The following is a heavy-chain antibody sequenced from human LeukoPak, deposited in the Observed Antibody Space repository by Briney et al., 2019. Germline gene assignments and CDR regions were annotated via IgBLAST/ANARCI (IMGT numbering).Heavy chain of an antibody. D-gene: IGHD3-3*01. Sequence: PGGSLRLSCAASGFTFSSYGMHWVRQAPGKGLEWVAVISYDGSNKYYADSVKGRFTISRDNSKNTLYLQMNSLRAEDTAVYYCATGVGAGYSQDWGQGTLVTVSS. CDR1: GFTFSSYG. J-gene: IGHJ1*01. CDR2: ISYDGSNK. CDR3: ATGVGAGYSQD. V-gene: IGHV3-30*03.